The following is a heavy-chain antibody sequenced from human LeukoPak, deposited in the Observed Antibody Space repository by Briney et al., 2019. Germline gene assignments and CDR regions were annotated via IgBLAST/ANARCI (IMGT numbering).Heavy chain of an antibody. V-gene: IGHV4-39*01. CDR3: ARLGPDSSGYYAPYYFDY. CDR2: IYYSGST. D-gene: IGHD3-22*01. CDR1: GGSISSSSYY. J-gene: IGHJ4*02. Sequence: SETLSLTCTVSGGSISSSSYYWGWIRQPPGKGLEWIGNIYYSGSTYYNPSLKSRVTISVDTSKNQFSLKLSSVTAADTAVYYCARLGPDSSGYYAPYYFDYGGQGTLVIVSS.